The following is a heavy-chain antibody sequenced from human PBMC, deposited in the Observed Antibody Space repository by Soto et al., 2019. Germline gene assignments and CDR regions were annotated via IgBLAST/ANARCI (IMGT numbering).Heavy chain of an antibody. CDR2: INAGNGNT. Sequence: QVQLVQSGAEVKKPGASVKVSCKASGYTFTSYAMHWVRQAPGQRLEWMGWINAGNGNTKYSQKFQGRVTITRDTSASTAYMELSSLRSEDTAGYCCARDLGSSSWFDYWGQGTLVTVSS. CDR3: ARDLGSSSWFDY. V-gene: IGHV1-3*01. CDR1: GYTFTSYA. D-gene: IGHD6-13*01. J-gene: IGHJ4*02.